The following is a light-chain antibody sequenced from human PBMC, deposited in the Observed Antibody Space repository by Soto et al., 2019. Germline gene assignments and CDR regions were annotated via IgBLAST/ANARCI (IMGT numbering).Light chain of an antibody. V-gene: IGKV1-39*01. Sequence: DFQMTQSPSSLSASVGDRVTITCRASQSISSYLNWYQQKPGKAPNLLIYLASTLQTGVPSRFSGSGSGTDFTLTISSLQPEDFATYYCLHSSTFGQGTKVEIK. CDR3: LHSST. CDR2: LAS. J-gene: IGKJ2*01. CDR1: QSISSY.